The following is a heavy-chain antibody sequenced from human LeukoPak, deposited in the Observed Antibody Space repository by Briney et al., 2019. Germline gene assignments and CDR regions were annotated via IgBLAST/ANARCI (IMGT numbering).Heavy chain of an antibody. CDR1: GGSISSSSYY. CDR3: ARTYSSSWYKGGFDFDY. Sequence: SETLSLTCTVSGGSISSSSYYWGWIRQPPGKGLEWIGSIYYSGSTYYNPSLKSRVTISVDTSKNQFSLKLSSVTAADTAVYYCARTYSSSWYKGGFDFDYWGQGTLVTVSS. J-gene: IGHJ4*02. CDR2: IYYSGST. V-gene: IGHV4-39*01. D-gene: IGHD6-13*01.